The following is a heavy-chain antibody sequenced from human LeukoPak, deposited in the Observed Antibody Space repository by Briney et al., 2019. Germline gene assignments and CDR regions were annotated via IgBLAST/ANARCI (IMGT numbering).Heavy chain of an antibody. CDR3: ASYCGGDCSFDY. CDR1: GGSFSGYY. CDR2: INHSGST. J-gene: IGHJ4*02. D-gene: IGHD2-21*02. Sequence: PSETLSLTCAVYGGSFSGYYWSWIRQPPGKGLEWIGEINHSGSTNYNPSLKSRVTISVDTSKNQFSLKLSSVTAADTAVYYCASYCGGDCSFDYWGQGTLVTVSS. V-gene: IGHV4-34*01.